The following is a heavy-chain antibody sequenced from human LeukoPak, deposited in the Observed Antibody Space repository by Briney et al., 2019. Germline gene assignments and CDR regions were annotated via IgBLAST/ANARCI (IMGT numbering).Heavy chain of an antibody. CDR1: GFTFSDYY. Sequence: GGSLRLSCAASGFTFSDYYMGWIRHAPGKGLEWLSYISGSGTTMYYADSVKGRFTISRDNAKNSLDLQMNSLRAEDTAVYCCGRDLGLTGTKRSFDIWGQGTMVTSLQ. J-gene: IGHJ3*02. CDR2: ISGSGTTM. V-gene: IGHV3-11*01. CDR3: GRDLGLTGTKRSFDI. D-gene: IGHD1-7*01.